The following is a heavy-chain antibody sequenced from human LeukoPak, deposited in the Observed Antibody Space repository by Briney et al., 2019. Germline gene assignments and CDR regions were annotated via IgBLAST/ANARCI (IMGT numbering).Heavy chain of an antibody. J-gene: IGHJ4*02. Sequence: PGGSLTLSCAVSGCKLSYYWMTWVRQAPGKGLEWLAHIKESGSEKYYLDSVRGRFTISRTNADDLAFMLMNSPSVDATVEYYGARGWGEKGRCRGGTCNNPQFDYWGQGILVTVSS. V-gene: IGHV3-7*01. CDR3: ARGWGEKGRCRGGTCNNPQFDY. CDR2: IKESGSEK. CDR1: GCKLSYYW. D-gene: IGHD2-15*01.